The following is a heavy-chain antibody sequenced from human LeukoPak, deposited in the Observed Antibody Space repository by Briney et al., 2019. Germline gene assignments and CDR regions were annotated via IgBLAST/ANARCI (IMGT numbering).Heavy chain of an antibody. CDR2: IIPIFGTA. CDR1: GGTFSSYA. Sequence: SVNVSCKASGGTFSSYAISWMRQAPGQGLEWMGGIIPIFGTANYAQKFQGRVTITTDESTSTAYMELSSLRSEDTAVYYCARAPRGSGYGPFDYWGQGTLVTVSS. D-gene: IGHD3-3*01. CDR3: ARAPRGSGYGPFDY. V-gene: IGHV1-69*05. J-gene: IGHJ4*02.